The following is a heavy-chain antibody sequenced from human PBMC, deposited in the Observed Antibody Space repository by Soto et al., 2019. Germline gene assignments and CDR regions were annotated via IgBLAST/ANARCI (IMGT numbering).Heavy chain of an antibody. CDR2: ISYDGSNN. D-gene: IGHD1-26*01. CDR1: EFTFTSYA. J-gene: IGHJ6*02. CDR3: AREVWEHTPRGVYYYCGMDV. V-gene: IGHV3-30-3*01. Sequence: QVQLLESGGGVVEPVMSLRLSCAASEFTFTSYAIHWVRQAPGKGLEWVAVISYDGSNNKYADYVKGRFTISRDNSKNTVDLQRNSLRPEDTAVYYCAREVWEHTPRGVYYYCGMDVWGQGPTVTVSS.